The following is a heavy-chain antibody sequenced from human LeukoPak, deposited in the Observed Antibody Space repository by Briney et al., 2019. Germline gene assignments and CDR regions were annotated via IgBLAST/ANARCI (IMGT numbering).Heavy chain of an antibody. Sequence: PGGSLRLSCAASGFTFSSYGMHWVRQAPGKGLEWVAVISYDGSNKYYADSVKGRFTISRDNSKNTLYLQMNSLRAEDTAVYYCAKEDSGSYDALDYWGQGTLVTASS. CDR2: ISYDGSNK. J-gene: IGHJ4*02. CDR3: AKEDSGSYDALDY. CDR1: GFTFSSYG. D-gene: IGHD1-26*01. V-gene: IGHV3-30*18.